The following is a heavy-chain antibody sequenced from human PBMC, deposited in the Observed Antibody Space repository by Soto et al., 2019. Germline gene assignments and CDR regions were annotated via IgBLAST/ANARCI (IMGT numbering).Heavy chain of an antibody. CDR3: ARGWDTRITGTTTWFDP. D-gene: IGHD1-20*01. J-gene: IGHJ5*02. V-gene: IGHV4-30-4*01. CDR2: ILYGGST. CDR1: GDSLRSGEYY. Sequence: QVQLQESGPGLVKPSQTLSLTCSVSGDSLRSGEYYWTWIRQSPGKGLEWIGFILYGGSTKYNPSLESRLTTSVDRRKNQSSLRLSSVTAADTSVYFCARGWDTRITGTTTWFDPWGPGTLVTVSS.